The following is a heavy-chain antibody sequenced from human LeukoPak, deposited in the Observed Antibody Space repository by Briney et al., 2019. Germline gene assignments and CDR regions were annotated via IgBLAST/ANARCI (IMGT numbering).Heavy chain of an antibody. D-gene: IGHD3-22*01. CDR3: AKEKYDSSGYAPHTYYFGY. CDR1: GFTFDDYA. V-gene: IGHV3-9*01. Sequence: GGSLRLSCAASGFTFDDYAMHWVRQAPGKGLEWVSGISWNSGSIGYADSVKGRFTISRDNAKNSLYLQMNSLRAEDTALYYCAKEKYDSSGYAPHTYYFGYWGQGTLVTVSS. CDR2: ISWNSGSI. J-gene: IGHJ4*02.